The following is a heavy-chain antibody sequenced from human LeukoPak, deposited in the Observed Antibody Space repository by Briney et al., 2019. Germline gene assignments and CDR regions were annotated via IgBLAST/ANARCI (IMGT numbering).Heavy chain of an antibody. CDR1: GFTFSASA. Sequence: GGSLRLSCLGSGFTFSASAMHWVRQASGKGLEWVGRIRSKAYSYATEYAASVKGRFTISRDDSKNTANLQMNSLKTEDTAVYYCTRVGAADDNWGQGTLVTVSS. V-gene: IGHV3-73*01. J-gene: IGHJ4*02. CDR2: IRSKAYSYAT. D-gene: IGHD6-13*01. CDR3: TRVGAADDN.